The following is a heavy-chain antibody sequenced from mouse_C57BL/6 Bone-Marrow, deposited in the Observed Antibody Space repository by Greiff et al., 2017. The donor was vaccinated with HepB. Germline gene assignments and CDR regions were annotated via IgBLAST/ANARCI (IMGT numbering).Heavy chain of an antibody. V-gene: IGHV1-4*01. Sequence: VQLQQSGAELARPGASVKMSCKASGYTFTSYTMHWVKQRPGQGLEWIGYINPSSGYTKYNQKFKDKATLTADKSSSTAYMQLSSLTSEDSAVYYCASLYYVNPWFAYWGQGTLVTVSA. D-gene: IGHD2-1*01. CDR2: INPSSGYT. CDR3: ASLYYVNPWFAY. CDR1: GYTFTSYT. J-gene: IGHJ3*01.